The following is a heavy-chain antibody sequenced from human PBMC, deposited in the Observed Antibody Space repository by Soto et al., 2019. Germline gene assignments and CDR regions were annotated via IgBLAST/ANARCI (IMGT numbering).Heavy chain of an antibody. J-gene: IGHJ6*04. V-gene: IGHV3-11*01. Sequence: QVQLVESGGDLVKPGGSLRLSCVASGFSFSDYSMTWMRQAPGGGLDFVAFISNTAITDYYADSVKGRFTISRDNARNSVYLQMDSLRAEDAAVYYSARDLHQMLSNKHYNYSLDVWGTGPTVTFSS. CDR2: ISNTAITD. CDR3: ARDLHQMLSNKHYNYSLDV. CDR1: GFSFSDYS. D-gene: IGHD2-2*01.